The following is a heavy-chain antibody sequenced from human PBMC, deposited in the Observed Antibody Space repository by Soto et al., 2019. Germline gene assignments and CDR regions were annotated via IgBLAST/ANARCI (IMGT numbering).Heavy chain of an antibody. D-gene: IGHD6-6*01. Sequence: GGSLRLSCAASGFTFSNFAMSWVRQAPGKGLEWVSVISGGGGTTYYADSVKGRFTISRDNSKNTLYPQMDSLRAEDTALYYCSKAMSTPSRPRNYFDYWGQGTLVTVSS. J-gene: IGHJ4*02. V-gene: IGHV3-23*01. CDR3: SKAMSTPSRPRNYFDY. CDR1: GFTFSNFA. CDR2: ISGGGGTT.